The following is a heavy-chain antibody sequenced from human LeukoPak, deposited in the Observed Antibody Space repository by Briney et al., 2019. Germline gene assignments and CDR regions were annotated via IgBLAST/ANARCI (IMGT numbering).Heavy chain of an antibody. CDR1: GGSISGGGYS. J-gene: IGHJ4*02. CDR3: ARDRGGSDWNYHFDY. D-gene: IGHD1-7*01. CDR2: IYYSGTT. Sequence: SETLSLTCTVSGGSISGGGYSWSWIRQPPGKGLEWIGYIYYSGTTYYNPSLKSRVTISVDTSKNQFSLKLSSVTAADTAVYYCARDRGGSDWNYHFDYWGQGALVTVSS. V-gene: IGHV4-30-4*07.